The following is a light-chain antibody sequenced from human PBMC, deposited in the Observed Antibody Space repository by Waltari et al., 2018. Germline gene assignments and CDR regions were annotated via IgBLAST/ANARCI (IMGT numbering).Light chain of an antibody. J-gene: IGLJ3*02. Sequence: QSALTQPASVSGSPGQSITISCTGTTSDVGGYDYVSWYQPHPGKAPKLMIYEVSNRPSGVSNRFSGYQSGNTASLTISGLQAEDEADYYCSSFTNSNTWLFGGGTKLTVL. CDR1: TSDVGGYDY. V-gene: IGLV2-14*01. CDR2: EVS. CDR3: SSFTNSNTWL.